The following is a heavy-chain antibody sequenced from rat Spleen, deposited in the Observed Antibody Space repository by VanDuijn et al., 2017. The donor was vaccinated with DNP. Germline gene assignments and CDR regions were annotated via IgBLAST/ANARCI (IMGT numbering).Heavy chain of an antibody. Sequence: EVQLVESGGGLVQPGRSLKLSCVTSAFTFNNYWMTWIRQAPGKELEWIASITNTGGSTYYPDSVKGRFAISRNNAKSTLYLQMSSLRSEDTDTYYCARLGGDWGQGVMVTVSS. CDR1: AFTFNNYW. J-gene: IGHJ2*01. V-gene: IGHV5-31*01. CDR3: ARLGGD. D-gene: IGHD5-1*01. CDR2: ITNTGGST.